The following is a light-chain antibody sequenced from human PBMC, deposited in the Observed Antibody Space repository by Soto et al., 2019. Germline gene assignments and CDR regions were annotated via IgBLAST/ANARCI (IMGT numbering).Light chain of an antibody. J-gene: IGKJ5*01. Sequence: ENVLTHSPGTLSLSPRERANNSCKASQTVSSYLTWYQQKPGQAPRLLICGASTRATSIPARFSGSGSGTDFTLTISSLQPEDFALYYCQQYAGSPTFGQGTRLEIK. CDR2: GAS. CDR1: QTVSSY. CDR3: QQYAGSPT. V-gene: IGKV3-20*01.